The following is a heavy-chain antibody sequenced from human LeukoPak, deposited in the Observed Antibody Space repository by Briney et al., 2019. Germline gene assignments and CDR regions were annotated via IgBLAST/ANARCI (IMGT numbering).Heavy chain of an antibody. D-gene: IGHD6-19*01. V-gene: IGHV3-23*01. J-gene: IGHJ4*02. CDR3: ATQKYIKPGIAVAGLPLTPYYFDY. CDR1: GFTFSSYA. Sequence: PGGSLRLSCAASGFTFSSYAMSWVRQAPGKGLEWVSAISGSGGSTYYADSVKGRFTISRDNSKNTLYLQMNSLRAEDTAVYYCATQKYIKPGIAVAGLPLTPYYFDYWGQGTLVTVSS. CDR2: ISGSGGST.